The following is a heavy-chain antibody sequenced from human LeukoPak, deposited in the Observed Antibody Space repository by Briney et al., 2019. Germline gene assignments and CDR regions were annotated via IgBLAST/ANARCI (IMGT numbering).Heavy chain of an antibody. J-gene: IGHJ4*02. V-gene: IGHV4-4*02. D-gene: IGHD5-18*01. CDR1: GFTVSSNY. CDR3: ASVHTAMVTFDY. Sequence: PGWSLRLSCAASGFTVSSNYMSWVRQAPGRGLEWIGEIYHSGSTNYNPSLKSRLTISVDKSKNQFSLKLTSVTAADTAVYYCASVHTAMVTFDYWGQGTLVTVSS. CDR2: IYHSGST.